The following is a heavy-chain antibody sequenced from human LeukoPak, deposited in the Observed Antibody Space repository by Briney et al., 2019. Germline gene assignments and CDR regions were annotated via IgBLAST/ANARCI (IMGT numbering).Heavy chain of an antibody. CDR2: IRSKDYGETT. D-gene: IGHD1-20*01. CDR3: SRDLTFDY. CDR1: GFTFGDFT. J-gene: IGHJ4*02. Sequence: PGRSLRLSCTPSGFTFGDFTMNWFRQAPGEGLEWVGFIRSKDYGETTEYAVSVKGRFTISRADSKSIAYLQMNSLKTEDTALYYCSRDLTFDYWGQGTLVTVSS. V-gene: IGHV3-49*03.